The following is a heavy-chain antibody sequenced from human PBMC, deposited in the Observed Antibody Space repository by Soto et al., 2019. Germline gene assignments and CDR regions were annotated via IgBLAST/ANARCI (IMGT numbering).Heavy chain of an antibody. V-gene: IGHV1-69*08. J-gene: IGHJ4*02. Sequence: QVQLVQSGAEVKKPGSSVKVSCKASGGTFSSYTISWMRQAPGQGLEWMGRIIPILGIANYAQKFQGRVTITADKSTSTAYMELSSLRSEDTAVYYCARDPPRYCSSTSCYVLDYWGQGTLVTVSS. CDR2: IIPILGIA. CDR1: GGTFSSYT. CDR3: ARDPPRYCSSTSCYVLDY. D-gene: IGHD2-2*01.